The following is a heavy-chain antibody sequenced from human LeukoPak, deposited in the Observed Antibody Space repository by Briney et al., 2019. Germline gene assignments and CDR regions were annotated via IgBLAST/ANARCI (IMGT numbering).Heavy chain of an antibody. CDR3: ASLKNYYDSSGYLVTEAFDI. V-gene: IGHV1-18*01. CDR1: GDTFTSYG. Sequence: GASAKVSCKASGDTFTSYGINWVRQAPGQGLEWMGWISGYNGNTNYAQKLQGRVTLTTDTSTRTAYMELRSLRSDDTAVYYCASLKNYYDSSGYLVTEAFDIWGQGTMVTVSS. J-gene: IGHJ3*02. CDR2: ISGYNGNT. D-gene: IGHD3-22*01.